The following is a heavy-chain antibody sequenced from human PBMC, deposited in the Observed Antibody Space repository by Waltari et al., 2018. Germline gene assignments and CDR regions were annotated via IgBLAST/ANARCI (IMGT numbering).Heavy chain of an antibody. V-gene: IGHV4-38-2*02. CDR1: GFSISSGYY. CDR2: IYHSGNA. D-gene: IGHD4-17*01. J-gene: IGHJ4*02. CDR3: ARLDYGDNEPLDY. Sequence: HLHESGPGLVKPSETLSLTCIVSGFSISSGYYWGWVRQPPGKGLEWIGSIYHSGNAYYTPSLESRVTISVDPSSNQFSLKVRSVTAADTAVYYCARLDYGDNEPLDYWGQGTLVTVSS.